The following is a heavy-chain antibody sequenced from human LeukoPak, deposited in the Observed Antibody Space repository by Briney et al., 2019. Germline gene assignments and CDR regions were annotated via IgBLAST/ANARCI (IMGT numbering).Heavy chain of an antibody. Sequence: SETLSHTCTVSGGSISSYYWSWIRQPPGKGLEWIGYIYYSGSTNYNPSLKSRVTISVDTSKNQFSLKLSSVTAADTAVYYCARHSSGGYFQHWGQGTLVTVSS. V-gene: IGHV4-59*08. D-gene: IGHD2-15*01. CDR1: GGSISSYY. CDR2: IYYSGST. CDR3: ARHSSGGYFQH. J-gene: IGHJ1*01.